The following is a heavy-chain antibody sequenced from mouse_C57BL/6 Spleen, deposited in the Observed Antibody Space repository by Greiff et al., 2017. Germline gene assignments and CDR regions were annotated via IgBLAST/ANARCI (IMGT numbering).Heavy chain of an antibody. CDR2: ISSGSSTI. D-gene: IGHD4-1*01. CDR3: ARPELGMRAMDY. J-gene: IGHJ4*01. V-gene: IGHV5-17*01. CDR1: GFTFSDYG. Sequence: EVNVVESGGGLVKPGGSLKLSCAASGFTFSDYGMHWVRQAPEKGLEWVAYISSGSSTIYYADTVKGRFTISRDNAKNTLFLQMTSLRSEDTAMYYCARPELGMRAMDYWGQGTSGTVSS.